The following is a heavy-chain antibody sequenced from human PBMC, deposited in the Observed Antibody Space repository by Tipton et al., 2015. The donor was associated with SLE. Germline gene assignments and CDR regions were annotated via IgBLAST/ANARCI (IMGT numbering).Heavy chain of an antibody. Sequence: SLRLSCAASGFTFSNYAIHWVRQAPGKGLEWVAVISYDGSNQNYAQSVKGRFTVSRDNSKNTLYVQMNSLRTEDTAVYYCVKGRLQYCGGDCSFDYWGRGTLVTVSS. V-gene: IGHV3-30*18. CDR3: VKGRLQYCGGDCSFDY. J-gene: IGHJ4*02. CDR1: GFTFSNYA. CDR2: ISYDGSNQ. D-gene: IGHD2-21*01.